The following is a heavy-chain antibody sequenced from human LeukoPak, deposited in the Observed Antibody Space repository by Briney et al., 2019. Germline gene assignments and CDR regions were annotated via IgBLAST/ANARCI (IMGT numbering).Heavy chain of an antibody. Sequence: ASVKVSCKASGYTFTSYYMHWVRQAPGQGLEWMGWISTDNGDTNHAQKLQGRITMTTDTSTSTAYMELRSLRSDDTAVYFCARFWSGYLPDYWGQGTLVTVSS. V-gene: IGHV1-18*04. CDR1: GYTFTSYY. CDR2: ISTDNGDT. J-gene: IGHJ4*02. D-gene: IGHD3-3*01. CDR3: ARFWSGYLPDY.